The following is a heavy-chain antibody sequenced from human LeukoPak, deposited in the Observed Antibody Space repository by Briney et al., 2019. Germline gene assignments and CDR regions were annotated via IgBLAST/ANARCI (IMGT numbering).Heavy chain of an antibody. CDR3: ARYGHSPFFDY. D-gene: IGHD4-17*01. V-gene: IGHV1-46*01. Sequence: GASVKVSCKASGYTFTNYHMNWVRQAPGQGLEWMGIINPSDGSTTNAQKFQGRVIMTRDMSTSTVYMELSSLRSEDTAVYFCARYGHSPFFDYWGQGTLVTVSS. CDR2: INPSDGST. CDR1: GYTFTNYH. J-gene: IGHJ4*02.